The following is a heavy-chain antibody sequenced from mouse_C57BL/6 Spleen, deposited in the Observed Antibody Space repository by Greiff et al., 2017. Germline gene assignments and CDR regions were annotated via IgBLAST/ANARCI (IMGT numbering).Heavy chain of an antibody. Sequence: VQLQQPGAELVKPGASVKVSCKASGYTFTSYWMHWVKQRPGQGLEWIGKINPSDGDTNYNDKFKGKATLTVDKSSSTAYMQLSSLTSEDSAVYYCAIDASQIYDCNTWFAYWGQGTLVTVSA. CDR2: INPSDGDT. CDR1: GYTFTSYW. D-gene: IGHD2-1*01. V-gene: IGHV1-74*01. CDR3: AIDASQIYDCNTWFAY. J-gene: IGHJ3*01.